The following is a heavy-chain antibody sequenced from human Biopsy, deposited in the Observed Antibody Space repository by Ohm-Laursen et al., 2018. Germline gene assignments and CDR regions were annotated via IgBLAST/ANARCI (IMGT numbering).Heavy chain of an antibody. CDR1: SGSIRTGDYY. D-gene: IGHD3-22*01. CDR2: IFYRGST. CDR3: ARDYDTSGYYYVS. Sequence: SDTLSLTCTVSSGSIRTGDYYWTWIRQQPGKGLEWIGSIFYRGSTHYKPSLKSRVNISVDTSKNQFSLKLNSVTAADTAVYYCARDYDTSGYYYVSWGQGTLVTVSS. V-gene: IGHV4-39*01. J-gene: IGHJ5*02.